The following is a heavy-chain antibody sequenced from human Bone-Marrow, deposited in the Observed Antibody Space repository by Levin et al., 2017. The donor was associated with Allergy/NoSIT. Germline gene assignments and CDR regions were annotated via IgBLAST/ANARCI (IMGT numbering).Heavy chain of an antibody. Sequence: GGSLRLSCAASGFTFSTFGIHWVRQAPGKGLEWVAVMSSDGGGKFYADSVKGRFTISRDDSKNTLYLQMDSLKTGDTAVYYCARVDRATLAPYYYGMDVWGQGTTVTVSS. V-gene: IGHV3-30*03. J-gene: IGHJ6*02. CDR1: GFTFSTFG. CDR2: MSSDGGGK. D-gene: IGHD3-10*01. CDR3: ARVDRATLAPYYYGMDV.